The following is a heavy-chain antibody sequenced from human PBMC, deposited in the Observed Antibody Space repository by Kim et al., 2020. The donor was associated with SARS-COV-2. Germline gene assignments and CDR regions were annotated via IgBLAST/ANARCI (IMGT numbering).Heavy chain of an antibody. CDR1: GYTFTSYG. J-gene: IGHJ5*02. D-gene: IGHD3-10*01. Sequence: ASVKVSCKASGYTFTSYGISWVRQAPGQGLEWMGWISAYNGNTNYAQKLQGRVTMTTDTSTSTAYMELRSLRSDDTAVYYCARVRWFGELLYWFDPWGQGTLVTVSS. CDR3: ARVRWFGELLYWFDP. CDR2: ISAYNGNT. V-gene: IGHV1-18*01.